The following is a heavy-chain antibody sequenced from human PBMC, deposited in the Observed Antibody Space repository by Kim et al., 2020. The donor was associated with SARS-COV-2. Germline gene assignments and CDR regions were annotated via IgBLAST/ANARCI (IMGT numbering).Heavy chain of an antibody. CDR3: ATHAAGAVAAY. V-gene: IGHV3-74*01. Sequence: NYADYVTGRFTISRDDDKNTLYLQMHGLGVEDTAVYYCATHAAGAVAAYWGQGTLVTVSS. D-gene: IGHD6-19*01. J-gene: IGHJ4*02.